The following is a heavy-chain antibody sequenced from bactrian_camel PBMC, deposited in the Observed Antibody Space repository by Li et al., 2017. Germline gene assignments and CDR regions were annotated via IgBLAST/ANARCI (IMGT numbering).Heavy chain of an antibody. CDR2: IYTITGTT. J-gene: IGHJ6*01. CDR1: GSIYSSNC. D-gene: IGHD4*01. Sequence: HVQLVESGGGSVQTGGSLELSCVASGSIYSSNCMGWFRQAPGKEREWVASIYTITGTTYYVDSVKGRFTISQDSAKSTVSLQMNGLNPDDTAMYYCSAERFRPSDCGDALLDVNFGYWGKGTQVTVS. V-gene: IGHV3S53*01. CDR3: SAERFRPSDCGDALLDVNFGY.